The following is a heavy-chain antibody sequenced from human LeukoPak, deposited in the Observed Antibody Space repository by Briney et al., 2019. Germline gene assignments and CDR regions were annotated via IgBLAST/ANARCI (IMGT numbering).Heavy chain of an antibody. V-gene: IGHV4-4*02. CDR3: ASTGTAYWYFDL. CDR1: CGSISISNW. CDR2: IYHSGST. D-gene: IGHD1-14*01. Sequence: SGTLSLTCAVSCGSISISNWWSWVRQPPGKGLEWIGEIYHSGSTNYNPSLKSRVTTSVATSKNQFSLKVSSVTAADTAVYYCASTGTAYWYFDLWGRGTLVTVSS. J-gene: IGHJ2*01.